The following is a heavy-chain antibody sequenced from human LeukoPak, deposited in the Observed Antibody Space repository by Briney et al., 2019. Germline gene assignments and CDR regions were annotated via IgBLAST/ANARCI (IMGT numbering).Heavy chain of an antibody. Sequence: GGSLRLSSPASGFTLNSYWMHWVRQAPGKGLVWVSRINSDGSSTSYADSVKGRFTISRDNAKNPLYLQMNSLRAEDTAVYYCAREGQQPRGVRWFDPWGQGTLVTVSS. D-gene: IGHD3-10*01. CDR2: INSDGSST. CDR3: AREGQQPRGVRWFDP. J-gene: IGHJ5*02. CDR1: GFTLNSYW. V-gene: IGHV3-74*01.